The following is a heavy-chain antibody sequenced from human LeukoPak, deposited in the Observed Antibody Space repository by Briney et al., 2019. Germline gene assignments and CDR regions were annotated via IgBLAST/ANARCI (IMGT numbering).Heavy chain of an antibody. V-gene: IGHV1-69*01. CDR3: ARDISGGYSGYGRFDY. J-gene: IGHJ4*02. CDR1: GGTFSSYA. CDR2: IIPIFGTA. Sequence: SVKVSCKASGGTFSSYAISWVRQAPGQGLEWMGGIIPIFGTANYAQKFQGRVTITADESTSTAYMELSSLRSEDTAVYYCARDISGGYSGYGRFDYWGQGTLVTVSS. D-gene: IGHD5-12*01.